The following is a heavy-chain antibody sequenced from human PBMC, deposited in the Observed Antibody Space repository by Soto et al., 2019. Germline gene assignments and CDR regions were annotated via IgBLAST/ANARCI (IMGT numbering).Heavy chain of an antibody. CDR1: GYTFTSYG. Sequence: QVQLVQSGAEVKKPGASVKVSCKASGYTFTSYGISWVRQAPGPGLEWMGWISDYNGNTNYAQKLQGRVTMTTDTSTSTAYMELRSLRSDDTAVYYGARCGGDCQYYYYYYMDVWGKGTTVTVSS. CDR3: ARCGGDCQYYYYYYMDV. D-gene: IGHD2-21*01. J-gene: IGHJ6*03. V-gene: IGHV1-18*01. CDR2: ISDYNGNT.